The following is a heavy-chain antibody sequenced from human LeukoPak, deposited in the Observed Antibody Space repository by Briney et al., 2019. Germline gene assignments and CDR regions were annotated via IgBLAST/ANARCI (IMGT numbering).Heavy chain of an antibody. CDR1: GGSISSYH. CDR2: IYTSGST. J-gene: IGHJ6*02. Sequence: KPSETLSLTCTVSGGSISSYHWSWIRQPAGKGLEWIGRIYTSGSTYYNPSLKSRVTISVDTSKNQFSLKLSSVTAADTAVYYCARAGFGESGYYYGMDVWGQGTTVTVSS. D-gene: IGHD3-10*01. CDR3: ARAGFGESGYYYGMDV. V-gene: IGHV4-4*07.